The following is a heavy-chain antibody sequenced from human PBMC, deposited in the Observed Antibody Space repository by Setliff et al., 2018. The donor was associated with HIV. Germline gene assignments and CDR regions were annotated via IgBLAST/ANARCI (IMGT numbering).Heavy chain of an antibody. CDR1: DLAFSSYA. Sequence: GGSLRLSCQASDLAFSSYAMSWVRQAPGKGLEWVSIASPSGGTTYYADSVKGRFTISRDNSKSTLYLQMNSLKTEDTAVYYCAKGAGFYGDYTFDYWGQGNLVTVSS. D-gene: IGHD4-17*01. CDR2: ASPSGGTT. J-gene: IGHJ4*02. CDR3: AKGAGFYGDYTFDY. V-gene: IGHV3-23*01.